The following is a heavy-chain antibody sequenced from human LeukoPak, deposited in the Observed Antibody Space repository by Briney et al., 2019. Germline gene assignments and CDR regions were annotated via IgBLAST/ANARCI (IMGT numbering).Heavy chain of an antibody. CDR2: ISGSGGTT. Sequence: GGSLRLSCAASRFTFSNHALSWVRQAPGKGLEWVSAISGSGGTTYYSDSVKGRLTISRDNSKNTLYLQMNSLRAEDTAVYYCAKDVAVINGYYFDYWGQGTLVTVSP. J-gene: IGHJ4*02. CDR1: RFTFSNHA. D-gene: IGHD2-21*01. V-gene: IGHV3-23*01. CDR3: AKDVAVINGYYFDY.